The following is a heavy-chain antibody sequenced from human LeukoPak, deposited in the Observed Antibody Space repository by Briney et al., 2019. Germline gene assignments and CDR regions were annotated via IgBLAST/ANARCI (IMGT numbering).Heavy chain of an antibody. V-gene: IGHV1-24*01. Sequence: ASVKVSCKVSGYTLTELSMHWVRQAPGKGLEWMGGFDPEDGETIYAQKFQGRVTMTEDTSTDTAHMELSSLRSEDTAVYYCATSSRPATGTYFDYCGQGTLVTVSP. D-gene: IGHD1/OR15-1a*01. J-gene: IGHJ4*02. CDR1: GYTLTELS. CDR3: ATSSRPATGTYFDY. CDR2: FDPEDGET.